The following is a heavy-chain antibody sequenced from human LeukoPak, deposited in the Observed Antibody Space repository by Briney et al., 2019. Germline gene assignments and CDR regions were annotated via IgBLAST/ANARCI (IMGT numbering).Heavy chain of an antibody. Sequence: GASVKVSCKASGGTFSSYAISWVRQAPGQGLEWMGRIIPILGIANYAQKFQGRVTITAEKSTSTAYMELSSLRSEDTAVYYCARDYSPVRGSYYDHYYYYGMDVWGQGTTVTVSS. CDR3: ARDYSPVRGSYYDHYYYYGMDV. CDR2: IIPILGIA. V-gene: IGHV1-69*04. CDR1: GGTFSSYA. J-gene: IGHJ6*02. D-gene: IGHD1-26*01.